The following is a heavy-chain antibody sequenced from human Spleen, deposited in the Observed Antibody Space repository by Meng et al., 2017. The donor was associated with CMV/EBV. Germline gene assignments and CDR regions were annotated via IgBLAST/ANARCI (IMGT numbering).Heavy chain of an antibody. CDR2: ISTYNGNA. CDR1: GYTFNSYG. V-gene: IGHV1-18*01. CDR3: ASGIREVIPGVDSQFYYYGMDV. Sequence: ASVKVSCKASGYTFNSYGISWVRQAPGQGLEWMGWISTYNGNANYAQKFQGRVTMTTDTSTRTAYMELRSLTSDDTAVYYCASGIREVIPGVDSQFYYYGMDVWGQGTTVTVSS. D-gene: IGHD2-2*01. J-gene: IGHJ6*02.